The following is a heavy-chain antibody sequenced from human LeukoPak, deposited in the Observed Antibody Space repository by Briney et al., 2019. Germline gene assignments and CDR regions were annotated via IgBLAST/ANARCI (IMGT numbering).Heavy chain of an antibody. CDR1: GFTFSSYA. J-gene: IGHJ4*02. V-gene: IGHV3-53*01. CDR3: ARDANYFDY. Sequence: GGSLRLSCAASGFTFSSYAMTWVRQAPGKGLEWVSVIYSDGSTYYADSVKGRFTISRDNSKNTLYLQMNSLRAEDTALYYCARDANYFDYWGRGTLVTVSS. CDR2: IYSDGST.